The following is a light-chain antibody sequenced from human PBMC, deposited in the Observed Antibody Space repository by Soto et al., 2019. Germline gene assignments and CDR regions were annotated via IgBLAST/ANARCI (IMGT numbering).Light chain of an antibody. V-gene: IGKV1-5*01. CDR3: QLYETFSGT. CDR2: DAS. CDR1: QSVSGW. J-gene: IGKJ1*01. Sequence: DIQMTQSPSTLSASVGDTVTVTCRASQSVSGWLAWYQQKPGEAPKLLIYDASALPRVVPSRVSGSGSGTQFTLPIASLQPDDFATYDCQLYETFSGTFVPGTKVEI.